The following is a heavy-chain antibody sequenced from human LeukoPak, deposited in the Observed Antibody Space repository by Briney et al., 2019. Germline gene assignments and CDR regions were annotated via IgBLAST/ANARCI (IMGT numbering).Heavy chain of an antibody. Sequence: PGGSLRLSCAASGFTVSSNYMSWVRQAPGKGLEWVAFIRYDGSNKYYADSVKGRFTISRDNSKNTLYLQMNSLRAEDTAVYYCANPGNPYYCSSTSCPFDYWGQGTLVTVSS. CDR3: ANPGNPYYCSSTSCPFDY. CDR2: IRYDGSNK. CDR1: GFTVSSNY. V-gene: IGHV3-30*02. D-gene: IGHD2-2*01. J-gene: IGHJ4*02.